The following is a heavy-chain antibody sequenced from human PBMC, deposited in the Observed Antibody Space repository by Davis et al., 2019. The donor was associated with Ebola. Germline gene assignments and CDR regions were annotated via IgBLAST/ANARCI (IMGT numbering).Heavy chain of an antibody. Sequence: GESLKISCAASGFTFSSYWMSWVRQAPGKGLEWVSSISSSSSYIYYADSVKGRFTISRDNAKNSLYLQMNSLRAEDTAVYYCARTPRSGDSSGYYRYYYYYMDVWGKGTTVTVSS. CDR2: ISSSSSYI. CDR3: ARTPRSGDSSGYYRYYYYYMDV. CDR1: GFTFSSYW. V-gene: IGHV3-21*01. D-gene: IGHD3-22*01. J-gene: IGHJ6*03.